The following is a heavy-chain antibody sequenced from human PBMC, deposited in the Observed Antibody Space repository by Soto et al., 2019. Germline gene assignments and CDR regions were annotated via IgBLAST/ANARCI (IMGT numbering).Heavy chain of an antibody. D-gene: IGHD3-10*01. J-gene: IGHJ6*02. Sequence: QEQLVESGGGAVQPGRSLRLSCTASGFSFSRYEMHWVRQAPGEGLEWVSAMSFDGSYKHYADSVKGRFTISRDNSENTLYLQMNGLRPEDTDVYFCARGMIRVEVYYGVEVWGHGTTVTVS. CDR3: ARGMIRVEVYYGVEV. CDR2: MSFDGSYK. CDR1: GFSFSRYE. V-gene: IGHV3-30*03.